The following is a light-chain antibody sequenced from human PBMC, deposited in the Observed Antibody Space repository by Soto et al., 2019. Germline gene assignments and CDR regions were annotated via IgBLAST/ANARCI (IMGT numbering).Light chain of an antibody. CDR3: QQYNNWPLT. CDR2: GAS. Sequence: EIVMTQSLATLSVSPGERATLSCRASQSVSSNLAWYQQKPGQAPRLLIYGASTRATGIPNRFSVSGSGTEFTLTISSLQSEDFAVYYCQQYNNWPLTFGGGTKVEIK. CDR1: QSVSSN. V-gene: IGKV3-15*01. J-gene: IGKJ4*01.